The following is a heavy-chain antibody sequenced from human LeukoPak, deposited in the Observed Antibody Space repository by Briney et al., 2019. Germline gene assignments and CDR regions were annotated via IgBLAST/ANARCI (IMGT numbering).Heavy chain of an antibody. Sequence: GESLKISCKGSGYSFTSYWIGWVRQMPGKGLEWMGIIYPGDSDTRYSPSFQGQVTISADKSISTAYLQWSSLKASDTAMYYCARRVSYSNYGSGWFDPWGQGTLVTVSS. V-gene: IGHV5-51*01. J-gene: IGHJ5*02. CDR2: IYPGDSDT. CDR3: ARRVSYSNYGSGWFDP. CDR1: GYSFTSYW. D-gene: IGHD4-11*01.